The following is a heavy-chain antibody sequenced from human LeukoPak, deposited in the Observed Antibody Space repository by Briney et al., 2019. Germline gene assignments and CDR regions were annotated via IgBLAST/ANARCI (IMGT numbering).Heavy chain of an antibody. V-gene: IGHV1-8*03. CDR3: ARDMRGAAAADDAFDI. Sequence: ASVKVSCKASGYTFTNCDINWVRQATGQGLEWMGWMNPNSGDTGCAQNFQGRVSITRNTSISTAYMELSSLRSEDTAVYYCARDMRGAAAADDAFDIWGQGTLVTVSS. CDR2: MNPNSGDT. J-gene: IGHJ3*02. CDR1: GYTFTNCD. D-gene: IGHD6-13*01.